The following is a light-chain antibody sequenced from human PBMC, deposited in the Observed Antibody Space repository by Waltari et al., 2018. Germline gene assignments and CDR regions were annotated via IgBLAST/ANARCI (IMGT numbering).Light chain of an antibody. J-gene: IGLJ2*01. Sequence: QPALTQPASVSGSPGQSITISCTGTSSYVGGYNFASWYQQDPGNAPTLISYEVYNRPSGVSNRFSGSKSGNKATLVCLISDYYCSSYTSRGTLVFGGGTKLTVL. CDR3: SSYTSRGTLV. V-gene: IGLV2-14*01. CDR1: SSYVGGYNF. CDR2: EVY.